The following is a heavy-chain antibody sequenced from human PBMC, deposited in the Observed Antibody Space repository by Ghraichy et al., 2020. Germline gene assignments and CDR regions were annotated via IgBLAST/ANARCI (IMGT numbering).Heavy chain of an antibody. CDR2: IYWDDDK. CDR1: GFSLSTSGVG. J-gene: IGHJ5*02. Sequence: SGPTLVKPTQTLTLTCTFSGFSLSTSGVGVGWIRQPPGKALEWLALIYWDDDKRYSPSLKSRLTITKDTSKNQVVLTMTNMDPVDTATYYCAHYSNYDFWSGYYSSWFDPWGQGTLVTVSS. V-gene: IGHV2-5*02. CDR3: AHYSNYDFWSGYYSSWFDP. D-gene: IGHD3-3*01.